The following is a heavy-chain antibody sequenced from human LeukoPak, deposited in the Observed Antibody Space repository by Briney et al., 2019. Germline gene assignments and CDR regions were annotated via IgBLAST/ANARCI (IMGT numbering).Heavy chain of an antibody. Sequence: SETLSLTCTVSGGSISGYYWSWIRQPPGKWLEWIGEINHSGSTNYNPSLKSRVTISVDTSKNQFSLKLSSVTAADTAVYYCARHGYYYGSGSYYNYDYWGQGTLVTVSS. CDR3: ARHGYYYGSGSYYNYDY. CDR1: GGSISGYY. J-gene: IGHJ4*02. D-gene: IGHD3-10*01. CDR2: INHSGST. V-gene: IGHV4-34*01.